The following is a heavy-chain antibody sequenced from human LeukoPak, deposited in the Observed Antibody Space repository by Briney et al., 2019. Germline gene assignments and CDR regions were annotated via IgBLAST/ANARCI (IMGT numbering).Heavy chain of an antibody. CDR2: ISTSSSYI. CDR1: GFTFSTYG. V-gene: IGHV3-21*01. J-gene: IGHJ4*02. D-gene: IGHD1-26*01. Sequence: GGSLRLSCAASGFTFSTYGMNWVRQAPAKGLEWVSSISTSSSYIYYADSVKGRFTISRDNAKNSLYLQMSSLRGEDTAVYYCARDESGSRFDYWGQGTLVTVSS. CDR3: ARDESGSRFDY.